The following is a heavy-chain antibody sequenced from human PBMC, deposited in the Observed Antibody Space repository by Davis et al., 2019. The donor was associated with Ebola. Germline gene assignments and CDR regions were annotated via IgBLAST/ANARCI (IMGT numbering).Heavy chain of an antibody. D-gene: IGHD6-13*01. CDR1: GFTFSSYW. CDR3: ARDNSWTTAGTEYYYGMDV. Sequence: GESLKISCAASGFTFSSYWMHWVRQAPGKGLVWVSRINSDGSSTSYADSVKGRFTISRDNAKNSLYLQMNSLRAEDTAVYYCARDNSWTTAGTEYYYGMDVWGQGTTVTVSS. CDR2: INSDGSST. V-gene: IGHV3-74*01. J-gene: IGHJ6*02.